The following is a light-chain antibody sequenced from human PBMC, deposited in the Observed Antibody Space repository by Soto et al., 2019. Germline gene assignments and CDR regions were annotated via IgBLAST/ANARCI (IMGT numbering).Light chain of an antibody. CDR3: QQANSFPIT. CDR1: QDILSW. V-gene: IGKV1-12*01. J-gene: IGKJ3*01. Sequence: DIQMTQSPSSVSASVGARVTITCRASQDILSWLAWYQQKPGEAPRLLIYASSNLQSGVPSRFSGSGSGTDFTLTISSLQPEDFATYYCQQANSFPITFGAGTRLDIK. CDR2: ASS.